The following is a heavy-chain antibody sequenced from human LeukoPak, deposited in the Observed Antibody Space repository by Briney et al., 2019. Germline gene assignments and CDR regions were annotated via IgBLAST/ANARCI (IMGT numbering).Heavy chain of an antibody. J-gene: IGHJ4*02. Sequence: GGSLRLSCAASGFTFSSYSMNWVRQAPGKGLEWVAVISYDGSNKYYADSVKGRFTISRDNSKNTLYLQMNSLRAEDTAVYYCAKDRLPSGSLDYWGQGTLVTVSS. CDR3: AKDRLPSGSLDY. V-gene: IGHV3-30*18. CDR2: ISYDGSNK. D-gene: IGHD3-22*01. CDR1: GFTFSSYS.